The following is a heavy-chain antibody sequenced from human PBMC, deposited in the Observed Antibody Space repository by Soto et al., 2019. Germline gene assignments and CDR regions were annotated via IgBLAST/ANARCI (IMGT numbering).Heavy chain of an antibody. J-gene: IGHJ4*02. Sequence: QLQLQESGPGLVKPSETLSLTCTVSGGSISSSSYYWGWIRQPPGKGLEWIGSMYYTGSTYYNPSLKSRVTISVDTSKNQFSLRLSSVTAADTAVYYCASHTYDYGDYFGYWGQGTLLTVSS. CDR1: GGSISSSSYY. CDR2: MYYTGST. D-gene: IGHD4-17*01. CDR3: ASHTYDYGDYFGY. V-gene: IGHV4-39*01.